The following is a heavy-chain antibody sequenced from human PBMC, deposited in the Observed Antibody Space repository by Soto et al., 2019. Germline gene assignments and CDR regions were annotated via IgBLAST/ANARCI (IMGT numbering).Heavy chain of an antibody. CDR3: AGRCDGTNCLAHFDY. Sequence: SVKVSCKAAGGTFNNYVINWVRQAPGQGLEWMAGIIPIFGTPNYAQKFQGRVTITADKSTSTAYMELNSLRSEDTAVYYCAGRCDGTNCLAHFDYWGQGTLVTVSS. CDR2: IIPIFGTP. V-gene: IGHV1-69*06. D-gene: IGHD2-2*01. J-gene: IGHJ4*02. CDR1: GGTFNNYV.